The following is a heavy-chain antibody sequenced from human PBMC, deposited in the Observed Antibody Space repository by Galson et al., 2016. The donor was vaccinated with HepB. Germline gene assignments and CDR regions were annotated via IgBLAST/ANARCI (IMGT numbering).Heavy chain of an antibody. CDR3: TRCRTSCSTFGY. D-gene: IGHD2-2*01. Sequence: LRLSCAVSGFTFNNAWMSWVRQAPGKGLEWVGRIKSKTDGGTTDYAAPVKGRFTISRDDSKNTLYLQMNSLKAEDTAVYYCTRCRTSCSTFGYWGQGTLVTVSS. CDR1: GFTFNNAW. J-gene: IGHJ4*02. CDR2: IKSKTDGGTT. V-gene: IGHV3-15*01.